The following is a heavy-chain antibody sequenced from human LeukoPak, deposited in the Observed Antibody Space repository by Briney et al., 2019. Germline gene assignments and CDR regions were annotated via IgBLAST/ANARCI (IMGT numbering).Heavy chain of an antibody. CDR2: IKSKTDGGTT. J-gene: IGHJ6*03. V-gene: IGHV3-15*01. D-gene: IGHD3-3*01. Sequence: GGSLRLSCAASGFTFSNAWKSWVRQAPGKGLEWVGRIKSKTDGGTTDYAAPVKGRFTISRDDSKNTLYLQMNSLKTEDTAVYYCTTDFWSGYAYYYYMDVWGKGTTVTVSS. CDR1: GFTFSNAW. CDR3: TTDFWSGYAYYYYMDV.